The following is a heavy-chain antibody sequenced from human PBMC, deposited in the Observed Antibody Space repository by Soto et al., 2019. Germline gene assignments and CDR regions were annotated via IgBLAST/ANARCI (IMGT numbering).Heavy chain of an antibody. CDR3: ARRMATIEGGVDY. V-gene: IGHV4-39*01. Sequence: SETLSLTCTVSGGSISSSSYYWGWIRQPPGKGLEWIGSIYYSGSTYYNPSLKSRVTISVDTSKNQFSLKLSSVTAADTAVYYCARRMATIEGGVDYWGQGTLVTVSS. CDR1: GGSISSSSYY. J-gene: IGHJ4*02. D-gene: IGHD5-12*01. CDR2: IYYSGST.